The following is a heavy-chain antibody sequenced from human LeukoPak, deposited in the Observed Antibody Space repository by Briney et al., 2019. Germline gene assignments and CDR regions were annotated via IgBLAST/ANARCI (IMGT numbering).Heavy chain of an antibody. Sequence: SETLSLTCTVSGGSISNSCYYWGWIRQAPGKRLEWIGTIYHSGRTYYNPSLRSRITISVDTSSNQFSLSLNSVTAADTAVYYCARHFPSMDYTGLTQGWFDPGGQGTRVTVSS. V-gene: IGHV4-39*01. CDR2: IYHSGRT. J-gene: IGHJ5*02. CDR3: ARHFPSMDYTGLTQGWFDP. D-gene: IGHD2/OR15-2a*01. CDR1: GGSISNSCYY.